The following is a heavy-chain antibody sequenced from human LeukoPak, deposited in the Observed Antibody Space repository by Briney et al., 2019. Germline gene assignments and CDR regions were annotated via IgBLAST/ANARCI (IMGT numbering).Heavy chain of an antibody. D-gene: IGHD3-9*01. CDR3: ARVPRDDILTDYFDY. J-gene: IGHJ4*02. CDR1: GGSISSSSYY. V-gene: IGHV4-39*07. Sequence: PSETLSLTCTVSGGSISSSSYYWGWIRQPPGKGLEWIGSIYYSGSTYYNPSLKSRVTISVDTSKNQFSLKLSSVTAADTAVYYCARVPRDDILTDYFDYWGQGTLVTVSS. CDR2: IYYSGST.